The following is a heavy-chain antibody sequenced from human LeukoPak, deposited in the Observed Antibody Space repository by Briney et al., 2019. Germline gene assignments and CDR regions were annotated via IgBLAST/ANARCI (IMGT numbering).Heavy chain of an antibody. D-gene: IGHD3-10*01. Sequence: VASVKVSCKASGGTFNSYAISWVRQAPGQGLEWMGWISAYHGNTNYAQKLQGRVTMTTDTSTSTAYMELRSLRSDDTAVYYCARQRNMVRGAPLFDYWGQGTLVTVSS. CDR2: ISAYHGNT. J-gene: IGHJ4*02. CDR3: ARQRNMVRGAPLFDY. CDR1: GGTFNSYA. V-gene: IGHV1-18*01.